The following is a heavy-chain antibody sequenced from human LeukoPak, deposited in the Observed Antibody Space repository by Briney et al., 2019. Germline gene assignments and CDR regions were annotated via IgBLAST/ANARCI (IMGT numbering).Heavy chain of an antibody. D-gene: IGHD5-12*01. CDR3: AKGDSGYGYLDY. V-gene: IGHV3-30*04. J-gene: IGHJ4*02. Sequence: GGSLRLSCAASGFTFSSYAMHWVRQAPGKGLEWVAVISYDGSSKYYADSVKGRFTISRDNSKNTLYLQMNSLRAEDTAVYYCAKGDSGYGYLDYWGQGTLVTVSS. CDR1: GFTFSSYA. CDR2: ISYDGSSK.